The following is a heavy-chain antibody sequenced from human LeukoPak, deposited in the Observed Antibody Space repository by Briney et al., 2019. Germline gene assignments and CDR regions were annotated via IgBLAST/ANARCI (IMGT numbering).Heavy chain of an antibody. Sequence: SGTLSLSCTVSGGSISSSSYYWGWIRQPPGTGLEWIGSIYYSGSTYYNPSLKSRVTISVDTSKNQFSLKLSSVTAADTAVYYCARTSAAAGSFAAFDYWGQGTLVTVSS. V-gene: IGHV4-39*07. CDR3: ARTSAAAGSFAAFDY. CDR1: GGSISSSSYY. CDR2: IYYSGST. D-gene: IGHD6-13*01. J-gene: IGHJ4*02.